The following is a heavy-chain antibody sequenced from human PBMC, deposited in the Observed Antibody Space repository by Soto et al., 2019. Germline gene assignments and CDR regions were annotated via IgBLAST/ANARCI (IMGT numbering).Heavy chain of an antibody. Sequence: EVQLLESGGTLVQPGGSLRLSCAASGFTFSTHTMNWVRQAPGKGLEWVSRLTADSDDTSYADSIKGRFTISRDNSKNTLYLQMNSLRAEDTAIYYCAKGLDRASLDFWGQGALVTVSS. D-gene: IGHD1-1*01. V-gene: IGHV3-23*01. CDR3: AKGLDRASLDF. CDR2: LTADSDDT. CDR1: GFTFSTHT. J-gene: IGHJ4*02.